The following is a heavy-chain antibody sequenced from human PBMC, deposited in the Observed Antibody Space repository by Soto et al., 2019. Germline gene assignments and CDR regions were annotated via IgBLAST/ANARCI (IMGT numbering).Heavy chain of an antibody. J-gene: IGHJ6*02. CDR1: GFTFSSYG. V-gene: IGHV3-30*18. D-gene: IGHD6-13*01. CDR3: AKDHHSSSWSDPYYYYGMDV. CDR2: ISYDGSNK. Sequence: GGSLRLSCAASGFTFSSYGMHGVRQAPGKGLEWVAVISYDGSNKYYADSVKGRFTISRDNSKNTLYLQMNSLRAEDTAVYYCAKDHHSSSWSDPYYYYGMDVWGQGTTVTVSS.